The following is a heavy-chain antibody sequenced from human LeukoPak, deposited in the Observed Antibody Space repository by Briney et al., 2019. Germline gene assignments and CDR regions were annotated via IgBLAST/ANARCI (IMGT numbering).Heavy chain of an antibody. CDR2: INPNSGVT. D-gene: IGHD5-12*01. J-gene: IGHJ6*03. CDR3: AKDRYGDYEAPFHYYMDA. Sequence: ASVKVSCKASGYTFSGFYIRWVRQAPGQGLEWMGWINPNSGVTNYAQKLQGRVTITRDTSIDTAYMQLSRLRSDDTAVYYCAKDRYGDYEAPFHYYMDAWGRGTTVTVSS. CDR1: GYTFSGFY. V-gene: IGHV1-2*02.